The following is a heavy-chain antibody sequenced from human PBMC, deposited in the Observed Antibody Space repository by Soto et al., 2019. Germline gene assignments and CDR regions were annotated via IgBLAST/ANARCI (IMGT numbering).Heavy chain of an antibody. CDR1: GDTFKNSV. CDR3: VAELDFGKLSVV. D-gene: IGHD3-10*01. Sequence: QVQLVQSGVEVKKPGSSVRVSCKASGDTFKNSVISWVRQAPGQGLEWMGGTIPLFGTTDYAQKFQGRLTITTDESTTNAYMEVSRLTSEDTAVYYCVAELDFGKLSVVWGQGTTVIVSS. V-gene: IGHV1-69*01. J-gene: IGHJ6*02. CDR2: TIPLFGTT.